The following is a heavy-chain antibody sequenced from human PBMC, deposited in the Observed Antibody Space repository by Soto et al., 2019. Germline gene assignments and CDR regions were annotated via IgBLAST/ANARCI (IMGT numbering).Heavy chain of an antibody. CDR3: ARAGGYRYYYYYYGMDV. CDR2: ISYDGSNK. Sequence: GGSLRLSCAASGFTFSSYAMHWVRQAPGKGLEWVAVISYDGSNKYYADSVKGRFTISRDNSKNTLYLQMNSLRAEDTAVHYCARAGGYRYYYYYYGMDVWGQGTTVTVSS. D-gene: IGHD3-16*01. CDR1: GFTFSSYA. J-gene: IGHJ6*02. V-gene: IGHV3-30-3*01.